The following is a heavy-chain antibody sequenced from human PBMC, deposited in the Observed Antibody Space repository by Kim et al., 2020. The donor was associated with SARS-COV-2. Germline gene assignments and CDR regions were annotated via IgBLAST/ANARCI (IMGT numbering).Heavy chain of an antibody. D-gene: IGHD2-8*02. V-gene: IGHV1-2*02. CDR1: GYTLSGYY. CDR2: INPNNGVA. CDR3: ARHECPVSTDRYYALDV. J-gene: IGHJ6*02. Sequence: ASVKVSCKASGYTLSGYYLHWVRQAPGQGLERMGWINPNNGVAKSAQRFQCRVSMTRLSSMNTAYMELRRLTSEDTGTYFCARHECPVSTDRYYALDVWG.